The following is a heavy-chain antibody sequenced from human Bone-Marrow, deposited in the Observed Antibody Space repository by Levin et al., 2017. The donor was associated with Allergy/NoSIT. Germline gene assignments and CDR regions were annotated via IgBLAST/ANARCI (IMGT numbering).Heavy chain of an antibody. CDR1: GFMFSDYT. CDR3: ARDLKPSGPYYFDY. CDR2: ISSDSSST. D-gene: IGHD1-14*01. Sequence: ESLKISCAASGFMFSDYTMNWVRQAPGKGLEWVAYISSDSSSTNYADSVKGRFTISRDNVKSSLFLQVNSLRAEDTAVYFCARDLKPSGPYYFDYWGQGTLVTVSS. J-gene: IGHJ4*02. V-gene: IGHV3-48*01.